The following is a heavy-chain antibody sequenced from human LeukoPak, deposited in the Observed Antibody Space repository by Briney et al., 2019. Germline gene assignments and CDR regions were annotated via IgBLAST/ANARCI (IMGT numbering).Heavy chain of an antibody. V-gene: IGHV4-59*08. CDR1: GGSISSSY. CDR2: VFYTGDT. D-gene: IGHD2-15*01. Sequence: TASETLSLTCAVSGGSISSSYWSWIRQPPGKGLEWIGYVFYTGDTNSNPSLKSRVTMSLDTSKNQLSLRLTSVTAADTAVYYCARHPFATPFDHWGRGTLVTVSS. CDR3: ARHPFATPFDH. J-gene: IGHJ4*02.